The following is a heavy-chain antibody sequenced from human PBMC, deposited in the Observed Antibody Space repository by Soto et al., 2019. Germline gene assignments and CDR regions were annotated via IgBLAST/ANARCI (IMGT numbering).Heavy chain of an antibody. CDR1: RFTFSGYG. Sequence: HPGGSLRLSCAASRFTFSGYGMHWVRQAPGKGLEWVAVISYDGSNKFYADSVKGRFTISRDNSKNTLYLQMNSLRAEDTAVYYCAKGGRAYCGGDCRYYFDYWGQGTLVTVSS. J-gene: IGHJ4*02. CDR2: ISYDGSNK. D-gene: IGHD2-21*02. CDR3: AKGGRAYCGGDCRYYFDY. V-gene: IGHV3-30*18.